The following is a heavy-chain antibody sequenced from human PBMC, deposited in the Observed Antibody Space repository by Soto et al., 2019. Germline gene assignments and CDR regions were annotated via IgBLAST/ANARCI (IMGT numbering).Heavy chain of an antibody. D-gene: IGHD2-2*01. CDR1: GYTFTSYG. CDR2: ISAYNGNT. V-gene: IGHV1-18*01. Sequence: QVQLVQSGAEVKKPGASVKVSCKASGYTFTSYGISWVRQAPGQGLEWMGWISAYNGNTNYAQKLQGRVTMTTDTSTSTAYMELRSLRSDDTAVYYCARDGQDCISTSCYYYYGMDVWGQGTTVTVSS. J-gene: IGHJ6*02. CDR3: ARDGQDCISTSCYYYYGMDV.